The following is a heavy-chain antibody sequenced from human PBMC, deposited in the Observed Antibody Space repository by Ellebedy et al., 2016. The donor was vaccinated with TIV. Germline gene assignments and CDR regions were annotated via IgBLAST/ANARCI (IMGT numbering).Heavy chain of an antibody. J-gene: IGHJ5*02. CDR1: GGSISSYY. Sequence: MPSETLSLTCTVSGGSISSYYWSWIRQPPGKGLEWIGSIYYSGSTYYTPSLKSRVTISVDTSKNQFSLKLSSVTAADTAVYYCARLLQLDRFDPWGQGTLVTVSS. CDR2: IYYSGST. CDR3: ARLLQLDRFDP. D-gene: IGHD2/OR15-2a*01. V-gene: IGHV4-59*05.